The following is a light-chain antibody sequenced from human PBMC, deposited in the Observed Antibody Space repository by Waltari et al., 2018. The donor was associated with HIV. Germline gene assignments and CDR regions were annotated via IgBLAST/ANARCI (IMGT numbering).Light chain of an antibody. CDR2: RNN. J-gene: IGLJ1*01. CDR1: SSNIGRNY. Sequence: QSVLTQPPSASGTPGQRVTISCYGSSSNIGRNYVCWYQQLPGTAPKLLSYRNNERPSGVPDRFSGSKSGTSASLAISGLRSEDEADYYCAAWDDSLSGLYVFGTGTKVTVL. CDR3: AAWDDSLSGLYV. V-gene: IGLV1-47*01.